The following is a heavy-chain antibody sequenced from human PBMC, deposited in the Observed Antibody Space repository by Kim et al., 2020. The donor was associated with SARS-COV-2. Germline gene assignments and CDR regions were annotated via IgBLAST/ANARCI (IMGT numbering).Heavy chain of an antibody. J-gene: IGHJ4*02. CDR1: GYTFTSYG. Sequence: ASVKVSCKASGYTFTSYGFSWVRQAPGQGLEWMGWISTYNGDTNYAQEFQGRVTMTTDTSTSTAYMELRSLRSDDMAVYYCATGGQDDYWGQGTLVTVSS. CDR2: ISTYNGDT. CDR3: ATGGQDDY. V-gene: IGHV1-18*03.